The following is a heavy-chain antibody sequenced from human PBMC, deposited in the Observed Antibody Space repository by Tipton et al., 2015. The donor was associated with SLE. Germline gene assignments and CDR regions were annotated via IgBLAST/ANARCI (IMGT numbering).Heavy chain of an antibody. V-gene: IGHV4-38-2*01. J-gene: IGHJ6*03. CDR3: ARDRTTAESYYYSMDV. CDR2: IYHSGST. Sequence: TLSLTCAVSGYSISSGYYWGWIRQPPGKGLEWIGSIYHSGSTYYNPSLKSRVTISIDTSKNQVFLRLNSVTAADTAVYYCARDRTTAESYYYSMDVWGKGTTVTISS. D-gene: IGHD1-7*01. CDR1: GYSISSGYY.